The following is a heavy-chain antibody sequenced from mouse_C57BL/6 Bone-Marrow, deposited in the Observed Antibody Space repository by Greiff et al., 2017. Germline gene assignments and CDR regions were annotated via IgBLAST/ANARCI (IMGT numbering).Heavy chain of an antibody. D-gene: IGHD1-1*01. V-gene: IGHV5-15*01. CDR1: GFTFSDYG. CDR2: ISNLAYRI. Sequence: DVQLVESGGGLVQPGGSLKLSCAASGFTFSDYGMAWVRQAPRKGPEWVAFISNLAYRIYYADTVTGRFTISRENAKKTLYLEMSSLRSEYTAMYYCARQGYGSSYDAMDYWGQGTSVTVSS. CDR3: ARQGYGSSYDAMDY. J-gene: IGHJ4*01.